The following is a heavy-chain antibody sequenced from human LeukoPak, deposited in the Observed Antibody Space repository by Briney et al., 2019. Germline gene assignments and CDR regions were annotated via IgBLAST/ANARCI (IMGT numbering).Heavy chain of an antibody. CDR3: AREIYDFWSGYSSSMDV. CDR1: GFTFDDYA. CDR2: ISSSSSYI. J-gene: IGHJ6*02. D-gene: IGHD3-3*01. Sequence: GGSLRLSCAASGFTFDDYAMNWVRQAPGKGLEWVSSISSSSSYIYYADSVKGRFTISRDNAKNSLYLQTNSLRAEDTAVYYCAREIYDFWSGYSSSMDVWGQGTTVTVSS. V-gene: IGHV3-21*01.